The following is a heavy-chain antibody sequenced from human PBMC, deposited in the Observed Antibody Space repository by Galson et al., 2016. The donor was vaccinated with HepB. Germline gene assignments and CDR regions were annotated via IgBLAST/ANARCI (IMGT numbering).Heavy chain of an antibody. D-gene: IGHD1-1*01. V-gene: IGHV3-74*01. CDR1: GFSFSNYW. CDR2: ISSNGSGT. J-gene: IGHJ4*01. CDR3: SSWPTELEANDF. Sequence: SLRLSCAASGFSFSNYWMHWVRQVPGKGLEWFSRISSNGSGTNYADFVKGRFTISRDNAKNTVYLQMNRLRAEDTAVYYCSSWPTELEANDFWGHGTLVTVSS.